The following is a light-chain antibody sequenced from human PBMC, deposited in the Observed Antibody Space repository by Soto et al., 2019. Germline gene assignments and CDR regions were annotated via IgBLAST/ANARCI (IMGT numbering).Light chain of an antibody. CDR3: HQRQSWPRT. J-gene: IGKJ1*01. CDR2: GAS. CDR1: QTVSSNF. V-gene: IGKV3-20*01. Sequence: IVVTQSPGTLSLSTGERATLSCRASQTVSSNFLAWYQQKPGQAPSLLIYGASTRATGVPATFTGSGSGTDFTLTISDVEPEDFAVYYCHQRQSWPRTFGQGTKV.